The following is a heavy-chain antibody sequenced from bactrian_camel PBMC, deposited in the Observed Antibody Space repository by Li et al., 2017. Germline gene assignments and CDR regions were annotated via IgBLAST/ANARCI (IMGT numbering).Heavy chain of an antibody. D-gene: IGHD3*01. Sequence: SGGGSVQAGGSLRLTCTVSGTAPGYTFADYHAYWYRSLPGDECELVVGISTDGSTECGDSVKGRFTISRDNAKNKLFLQMNNLKADDTAVYYCAADDSYDCYSASGGPGTQVTVS. J-gene: IGHJ6*01. V-gene: IGHV3S53*01. CDR2: ISTDGST. CDR1: GTAPGYTFADY. CDR3: AADDSYDCYSAS.